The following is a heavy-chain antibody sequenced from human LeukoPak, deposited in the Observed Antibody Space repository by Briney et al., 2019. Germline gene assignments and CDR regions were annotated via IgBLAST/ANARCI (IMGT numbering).Heavy chain of an antibody. Sequence: GGSLRLTCTASGSTISLSGMNWVRHAPRPGQELVSYISSSGYTIAYPDSVNGRFTISTDSAKSSVFLQMDTLRVDDTAIYYCAKDAGSFFDHWGQGTLVTVSS. CDR1: GSTISLSG. J-gene: IGHJ4*02. V-gene: IGHV3-48*01. CDR2: ISSSGYTI. D-gene: IGHD3-10*01. CDR3: AKDAGSFFDH.